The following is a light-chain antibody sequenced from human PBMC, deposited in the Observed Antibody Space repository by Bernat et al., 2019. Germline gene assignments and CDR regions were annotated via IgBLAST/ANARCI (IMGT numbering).Light chain of an antibody. Sequence: QSALTQPASVSGSPGQSITISCTGASSDVGNYNRVSWFQQHPDKAPKLVIYEVSRRPSGASNRFSGSKSGNTASLTISGLQAEDEVDYYCCSYAGGFTWVFGTGTKVTVL. CDR3: CSYAGGFTWV. J-gene: IGLJ1*01. V-gene: IGLV2-23*02. CDR2: EVS. CDR1: SSDVGNYNR.